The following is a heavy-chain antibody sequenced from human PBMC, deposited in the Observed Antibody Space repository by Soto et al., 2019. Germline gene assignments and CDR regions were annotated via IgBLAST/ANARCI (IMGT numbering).Heavy chain of an antibody. CDR2: IYYRGST. J-gene: IGHJ6*02. D-gene: IGHD1-26*01. CDR3: ARDGREAPDKDV. V-gene: IGHV4-59*11. CDR1: VGSMSSHY. Sequence: SAQTPSLTCTASVGSMSSHYWSWVRQAPGKGLEWIGHIYYRGSTNYNPSLRSRSTISVDASKSQFSLKLNSVTTGDTALYYCARDGREAPDKDVWAQGSNVT.